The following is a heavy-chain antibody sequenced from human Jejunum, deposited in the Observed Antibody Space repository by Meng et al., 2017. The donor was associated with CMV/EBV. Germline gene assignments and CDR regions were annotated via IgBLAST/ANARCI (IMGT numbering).Heavy chain of an antibody. CDR1: GASLRNKYY. V-gene: IGHV4-59*01. CDR3: ARGSRASGGDFDY. D-gene: IGHD2-21*01. CDR2: IYYSGTT. Sequence: VSGASLRNKYYWSWIRQSPGKGLEWIGNIYYSGTTNYNPSLKSRVIILIDTSNKQFSLKLGSVTTADAAVYYCARGSRASGGDFDYWGRGTLVTVSS. J-gene: IGHJ4*02.